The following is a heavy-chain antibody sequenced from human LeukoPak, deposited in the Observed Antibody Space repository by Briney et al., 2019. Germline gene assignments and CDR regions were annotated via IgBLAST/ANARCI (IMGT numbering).Heavy chain of an antibody. D-gene: IGHD3/OR15-3a*01. CDR2: ISHSGST. J-gene: IGHJ4*02. V-gene: IGHV4-34*01. CDR3: ARVEIGPSGNVIDY. Sequence: KPSETLSLTCAVYSGSLSDYHWRWIRQPPGKGLEWIGEISHSGSTNYNPSLKSRVTVSLDTSKSQFSLKLSSVTAADTAVYYCARVEIGPSGNVIDYWGQGTLVTVSS. CDR1: SGSLSDYH.